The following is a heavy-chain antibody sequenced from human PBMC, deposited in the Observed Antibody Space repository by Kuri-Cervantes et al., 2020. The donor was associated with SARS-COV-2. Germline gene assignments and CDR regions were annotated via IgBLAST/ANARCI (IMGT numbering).Heavy chain of an antibody. J-gene: IGHJ3*01. V-gene: IGHV4-34*01. CDR2: INHSGST. CDR1: GGSFSGYY. CDR3: AREYCSSTSCHGAFDV. Sequence: SETLSLTCAVYGGSFSGYYWSWIRQPPGKGLEWIGEINHSGSTNYNPSLRSRVTISVGTSKNQFSLKLSSVTAADTAVYYCAREYCSSTSCHGAFDVWGQGTMVTVSS. D-gene: IGHD2-2*01.